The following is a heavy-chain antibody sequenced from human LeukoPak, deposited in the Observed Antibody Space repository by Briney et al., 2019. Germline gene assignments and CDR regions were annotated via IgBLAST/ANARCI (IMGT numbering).Heavy chain of an antibody. CDR1: GGSFNGYY. CDR3: ARGDSSGYDY. D-gene: IGHD3-22*01. CDR2: INHSGST. V-gene: IGHV4-34*01. Sequence: PSETLSLTCAVYGGSFNGYYWSWIRQPPGKGLEWIGEINHSGSTNYNPSLKSRVTISVDTSKNQFSLKLSSVTAADTAVYYCARGDSSGYDYWGQGTLVTVSS. J-gene: IGHJ4*02.